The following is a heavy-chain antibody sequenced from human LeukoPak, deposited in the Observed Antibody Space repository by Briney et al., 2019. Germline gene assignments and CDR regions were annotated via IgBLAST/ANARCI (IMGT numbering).Heavy chain of an antibody. CDR2: IIPILGIA. V-gene: IGHV1-69*04. D-gene: IGHD3-16*02. CDR3: ARSSFGGVIADAFDI. Sequence: GASVTVSCKASGGTFSSYAISWVRQAPGQGLEWMGRIIPILGIANYAQKFQGRVTITADKSTSTAYMELSSLRSEDTAVYYCARSSFGGVIADAFDIWGQGTMVTVPS. J-gene: IGHJ3*02. CDR1: GGTFSSYA.